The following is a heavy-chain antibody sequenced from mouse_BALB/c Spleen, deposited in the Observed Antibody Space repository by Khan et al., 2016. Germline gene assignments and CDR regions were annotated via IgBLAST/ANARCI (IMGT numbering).Heavy chain of an antibody. CDR3: ATKVYYFDY. Sequence: EVELVESGGVLVKPGGSLKLSCAASGFTFSSYAMSWVRQTPEKRLEWVASISSGGSPFYPDILKGRFTISSDNARNILYLQLSSLRSEDTAMYYCATKVYYFDYWGQGTTLTVSS. CDR1: GFTFSSYA. CDR2: ISSGGSP. V-gene: IGHV5-6-5*01. J-gene: IGHJ2*01.